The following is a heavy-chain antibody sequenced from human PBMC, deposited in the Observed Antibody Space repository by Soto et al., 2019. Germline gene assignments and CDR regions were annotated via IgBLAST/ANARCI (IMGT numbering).Heavy chain of an antibody. CDR1: GGPISSSSYY. J-gene: IGHJ6*02. D-gene: IGHD6-13*01. CDR3: ARRVPTSSSWSYYYYYGMDV. CDR2: IYCSGST. Sequence: SETPSLTCTVSGGPISSSSYYWGWIRQPPGKGLEWIGSIYCSGSTYYNPSLKSRVTISVDTSKNQFSLKLSSVTAADTAVYYCARRVPTSSSWSYYYYYGMDVWGQGTTVTVSS. V-gene: IGHV4-39*01.